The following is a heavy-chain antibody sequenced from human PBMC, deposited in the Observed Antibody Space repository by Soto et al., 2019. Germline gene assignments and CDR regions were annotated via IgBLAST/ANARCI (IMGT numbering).Heavy chain of an antibody. D-gene: IGHD6-19*01. CDR3: ARESHSSGWYGFDY. Sequence: VQLVESGGDLVEPGGSLRLSCAASGFTFSSYEMNWVRQAPGKGLEWVSYISSSGSTIYYADSVKGRFTISRDNAKNSLYLQMNSLRAEDTAVYYCARESHSSGWYGFDYWGQGTLVTVSS. CDR1: GFTFSSYE. CDR2: ISSSGSTI. J-gene: IGHJ4*02. V-gene: IGHV3-48*03.